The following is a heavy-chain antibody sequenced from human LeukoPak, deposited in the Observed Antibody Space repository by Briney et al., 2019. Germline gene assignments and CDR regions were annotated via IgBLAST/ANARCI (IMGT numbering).Heavy chain of an antibody. D-gene: IGHD2-21*02. CDR3: ATHLAYCGGDCYSVAYYYMDV. CDR2: INHSGST. CDR1: GGSFSGYY. J-gene: IGHJ6*03. V-gene: IGHV4-34*01. Sequence: SETLSLTCAVYGGSFSGYYWSWIRQPPGKGLEWIGEINHSGSTYYNPSLKSRVTISVDTSKNQFSLKLSSVTAADTAVYYCATHLAYCGGDCYSVAYYYMDVWGKGTTVTVSS.